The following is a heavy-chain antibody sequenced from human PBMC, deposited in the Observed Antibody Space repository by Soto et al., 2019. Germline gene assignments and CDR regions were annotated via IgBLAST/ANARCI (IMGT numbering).Heavy chain of an antibody. D-gene: IGHD3-9*01. CDR1: GGSTSGKY. Sequence: QVHLQESGPGVVKASETLSLTCSLSGGSTSGKYWSWIRQSAGKGLEWIGRIYSSGRTHYNPSLGSRVSKSVAKNSFSLRLTSVTAADTAIYYCARDFDVNTALDYWYFDLWGRGTQVSVSS. CDR2: IYSSGRT. J-gene: IGHJ2*01. CDR3: ARDFDVNTALDYWYFDL. V-gene: IGHV4-4*07.